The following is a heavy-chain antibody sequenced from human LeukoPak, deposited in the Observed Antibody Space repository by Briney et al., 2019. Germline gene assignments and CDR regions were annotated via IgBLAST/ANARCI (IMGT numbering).Heavy chain of an antibody. Sequence: SGGSLRLSCAASGFTFDDYAMPWVRHAPGKGLEWVSGISWNSGSIGYADSVKGRFTISRDNAKNSLYLQMNSLRAEDTALYYCAKDLIYGDYEAYAFDIWGQGTMATVSS. D-gene: IGHD4-17*01. CDR1: GFTFDDYA. CDR2: ISWNSGSI. V-gene: IGHV3-9*01. J-gene: IGHJ3*02. CDR3: AKDLIYGDYEAYAFDI.